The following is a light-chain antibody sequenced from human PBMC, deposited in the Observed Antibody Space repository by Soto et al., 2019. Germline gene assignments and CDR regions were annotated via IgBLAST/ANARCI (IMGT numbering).Light chain of an antibody. CDR2: GAS. J-gene: IGKJ1*01. Sequence: EVVLTQSPGTLSLSPGERATLSCRASQSVTNNYLAWYQQKPGHAPRPLIFGASNRSPGLPDRFSGSGSGTDFTLTISRLEPEDFAVYYCQQYCTSPWTFGQGTKVEIK. CDR1: QSVTNNY. V-gene: IGKV3-20*01. CDR3: QQYCTSPWT.